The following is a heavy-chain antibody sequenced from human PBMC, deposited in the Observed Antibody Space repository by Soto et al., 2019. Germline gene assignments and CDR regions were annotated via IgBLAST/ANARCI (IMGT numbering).Heavy chain of an antibody. CDR2: IYYSGGT. J-gene: IGHJ4*02. CDR3: ARDTGWGLGY. V-gene: IGHV4-4*02. Sequence: QVQLQESGPGLVRPSGTLSLTCAVSGDSINSNYCWTWVRQPPGKGLEWIAEIYYSGGTSYNPSLKSRGTISMAKSKTKFSLNLTSVTAATTAMYYCARDTGWGLGYWGQGTLVTVSS. D-gene: IGHD6-19*01. CDR1: GDSINSNYC.